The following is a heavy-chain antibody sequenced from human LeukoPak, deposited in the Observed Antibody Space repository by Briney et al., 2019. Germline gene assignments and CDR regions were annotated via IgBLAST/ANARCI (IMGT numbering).Heavy chain of an antibody. J-gene: IGHJ3*02. CDR1: GYTFTSYY. CDR3: ARERVKLAVAGIKRAFDI. CDR2: INPSGGST. V-gene: IGHV1-46*01. D-gene: IGHD6-19*01. Sequence: GASVKVSCKASGYTFTSYYMHWVRQAPGQGLEWMGIINPSGGSTSYAQKFQGRVTITADESTSTAYMELSSLRSEDTAVYYCARERVKLAVAGIKRAFDIWGQGTMVTVSS.